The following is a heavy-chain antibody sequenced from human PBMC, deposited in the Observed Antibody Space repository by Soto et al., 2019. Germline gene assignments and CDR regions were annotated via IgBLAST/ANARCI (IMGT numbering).Heavy chain of an antibody. CDR3: ARARYGGGDCYIRGGPDTGPFDY. CDR1: GGTFSGYT. CDR2: IRPILGIA. J-gene: IGHJ4*02. Sequence: QVQLVQSGAEVKKPGSSVKVSCKASGGTFSGYTIRWVRQAPGQGLEWMGRIRPILGIANYAQKLQDSVPITADKSPSAACMDLSSLGSEATAVYDWARARYGGGDCYIRGGPDTGPFDYWGQGTLVTVSS. D-gene: IGHD2-21*02. V-gene: IGHV1-69*02.